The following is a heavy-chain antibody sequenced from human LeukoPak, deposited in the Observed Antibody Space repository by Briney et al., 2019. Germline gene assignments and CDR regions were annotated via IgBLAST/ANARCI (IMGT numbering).Heavy chain of an antibody. D-gene: IGHD3-9*01. CDR1: GGSISSYY. J-gene: IGHJ3*02. CDR2: IYYSGST. CDR3: ARADILTGYYSSAFDI. Sequence: SETLSLTCTVSGGSISSYYWSWIRQPPGKGLEWIGYIYYSGSTNYNPSLESRVTISVDTSKNQFSLKLSSVTAADTAVYYCARADILTGYYSSAFDIWGQGTMVTVSS. V-gene: IGHV4-59*01.